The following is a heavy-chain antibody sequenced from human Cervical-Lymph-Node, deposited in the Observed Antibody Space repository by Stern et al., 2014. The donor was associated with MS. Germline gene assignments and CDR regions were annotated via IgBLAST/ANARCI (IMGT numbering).Heavy chain of an antibody. J-gene: IGHJ4*02. CDR2: IHPGNGDA. V-gene: IGHV1-3*01. CDR1: GYTFTNYA. D-gene: IGHD6-13*01. CDR3: ARGYSTTYLDY. Sequence: EQLVQSVAEVKKPGASVKVSCKASGYTFTNYALHWVRQAPGQRPEWMGWIHPGNGDAKYSQNFQDRVTITRDTSANTVYMELRSLRVEDTAMYYCARGYSTTYLDYWGQGTLVTVSS.